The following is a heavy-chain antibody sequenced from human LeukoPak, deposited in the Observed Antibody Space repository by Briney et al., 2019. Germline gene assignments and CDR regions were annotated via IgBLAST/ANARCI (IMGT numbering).Heavy chain of an antibody. CDR1: GGSISSYY. Sequence: PSETLSLTCTVSGGSISSYYWSWIRQPPGKGLEWIGYIYYSGSTNYNPSLKSRVTISVDTSKNQFSLKLSSVTAADTAVYYCARGWAARLPGLGRLDPWGQGTLVTVSS. V-gene: IGHV4-59*01. J-gene: IGHJ5*02. D-gene: IGHD6-6*01. CDR3: ARGWAARLPGLGRLDP. CDR2: IYYSGST.